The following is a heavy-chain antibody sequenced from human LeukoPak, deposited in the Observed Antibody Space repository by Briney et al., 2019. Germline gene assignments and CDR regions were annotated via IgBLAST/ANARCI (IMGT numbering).Heavy chain of an antibody. D-gene: IGHD3-3*01. J-gene: IGHJ6*03. CDR1: GGSISSSSYY. CDR2: IYYSGST. V-gene: IGHV4-39*07. Sequence: PSETLSLTCTVSGGSISSSSYYWGWIRQPPGKGLEWIGSIYYSGSTYYNPSLKSRVTISVDTSKNQFSLKLSSVTAADTAVYYCARVPAHYDFWSGYSPYYYMDVWGKGTTVTVSS. CDR3: ARVPAHYDFWSGYSPYYYMDV.